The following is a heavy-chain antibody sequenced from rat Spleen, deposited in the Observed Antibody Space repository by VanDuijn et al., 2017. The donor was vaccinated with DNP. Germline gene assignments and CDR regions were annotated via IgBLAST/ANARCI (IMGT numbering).Heavy chain of an antibody. D-gene: IGHD1-2*01. CDR2: ISYSGSA. CDR3: ARWSSSHWYFDF. Sequence: EVQLQGSGPGLVKPSQSLSLTCSVTGYSITNNYWGWIRKFPGNKMEWIGHISYSGSATYSPSLKSRITITRDTSKNQFFLQLSSVTTEDTATYYCARWSSSHWYFDFWGPGTMVTVSS. J-gene: IGHJ1*01. V-gene: IGHV3-1*01. CDR1: GYSITNNY.